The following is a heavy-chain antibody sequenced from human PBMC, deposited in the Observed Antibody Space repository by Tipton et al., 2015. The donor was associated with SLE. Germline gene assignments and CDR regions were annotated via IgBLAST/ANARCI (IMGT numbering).Heavy chain of an antibody. V-gene: IGHV4-61*02. D-gene: IGHD3-10*01. J-gene: IGHJ5*02. CDR1: GVSIMSGGYY. CDR3: ARDLGSPGNWFEP. CDR2: IYSNGAT. Sequence: TLSLTCNVSGVSIMSGGYYWTWIRQPAGRGLEWIGRIYSNGATNYNPSLMSRVTISVDTPKNQFSLKLTSVTAADTAVYYCARDLGSPGNWFEPWGQGTLVTVPS.